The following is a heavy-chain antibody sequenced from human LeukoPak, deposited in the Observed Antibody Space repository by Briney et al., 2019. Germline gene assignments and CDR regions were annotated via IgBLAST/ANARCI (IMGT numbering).Heavy chain of an antibody. CDR2: IKEDGSET. Sequence: GGSLRLSCAASGFTFSSYWMSWVRQAPGKGLEWVSNIKEDGSETYYVDSVRGRFTISRDNAKNSLYLQMSSLRAKDTAVYYCARGVSKNPWGPGTLVTVSS. CDR1: GFTFSSYW. J-gene: IGHJ5*02. V-gene: IGHV3-7*01. CDR3: ARGVSKNP.